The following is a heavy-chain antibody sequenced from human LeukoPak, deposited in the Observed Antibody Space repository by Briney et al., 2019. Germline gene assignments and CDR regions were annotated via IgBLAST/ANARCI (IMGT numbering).Heavy chain of an antibody. V-gene: IGHV3-23*01. CDR1: GFGFNDAA. D-gene: IGHD5-12*01. CDR3: AKDPRMVATFYFDY. J-gene: IGHJ4*02. CDR2: VSSSGANT. Sequence: PGGSLRLSCAASGFGFNDAAMTWVRQAPGKGPEWVSLVSSSGANTYYADSVKGRFTISRDNSKNTLYLQMNSLRAEDTAVYYCAKDPRMVATFYFDYWGQGTLVTVSS.